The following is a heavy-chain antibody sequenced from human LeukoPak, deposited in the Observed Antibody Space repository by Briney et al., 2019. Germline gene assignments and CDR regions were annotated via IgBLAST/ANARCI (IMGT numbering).Heavy chain of an antibody. CDR2: INPNSGGT. V-gene: IGHV1-2*02. Sequence: ASVKVSCKASGYTFTCYYMHWVRQAPGQGLEWMGWINPNSGGTNYAQKFQGRVTMTRDTSISTAYMELSRLRSDDTAVYYCARDPEYVAIYDYWGQGTLVTVSS. CDR1: GYTFTCYY. CDR3: ARDPEYVAIYDY. D-gene: IGHD2-21*01. J-gene: IGHJ4*02.